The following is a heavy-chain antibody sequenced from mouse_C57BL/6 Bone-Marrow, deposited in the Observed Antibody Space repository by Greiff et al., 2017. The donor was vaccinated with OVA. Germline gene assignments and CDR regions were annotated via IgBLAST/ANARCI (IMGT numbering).Heavy chain of an antibody. CDR2: IWSGGST. J-gene: IGHJ4*01. D-gene: IGHD1-1*01. V-gene: IGHV2-2*01. CDR1: GFSLTSYG. Sequence: VQLQESGPGLVQPSQSLSITCTVSGFSLTSYGVHWVRQSPGKGLEWLGVIWSGGSTDYNAAFISRLSISKDNSKSQVFFKMNSLQADDTAIYYCARKGLYYGSPYGDYWGQGTSVTVSS. CDR3: ARKGLYYGSPYGDY.